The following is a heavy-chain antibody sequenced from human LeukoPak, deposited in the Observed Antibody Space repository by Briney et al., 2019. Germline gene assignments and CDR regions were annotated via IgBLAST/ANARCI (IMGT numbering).Heavy chain of an antibody. CDR1: GGSFSGYY. D-gene: IGHD3-16*02. Sequence: PSETLSLTCAVYGGSFSGYYWSWIRQPPGKGLEWIGEINHSGSTNYNPSLKSRVTIPVDTSKNQFSLKLSSVTAADTAVYYCARDRYWFDYWGQGTLVTVSS. V-gene: IGHV4-34*01. CDR2: INHSGST. CDR3: ARDRYWFDY. J-gene: IGHJ4*02.